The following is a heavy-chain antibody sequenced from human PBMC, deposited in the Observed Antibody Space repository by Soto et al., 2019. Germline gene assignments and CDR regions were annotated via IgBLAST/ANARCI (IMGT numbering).Heavy chain of an antibody. D-gene: IGHD6-13*01. CDR3: ARDLRAAGRPGMDV. J-gene: IGHJ6*02. CDR1: GGTFSSYA. CDR2: IIPIFGTA. V-gene: IGHV1-69*01. Sequence: QVQLVQSGAEVKKPGSSVKVSCKASGGTFSSYAISWVRQAPGQGLEWMGGIIPIFGTANYAQNSQGRVTITADESTSTADMELSSLRSEDTAVYYCARDLRAAGRPGMDVGGQGTTVTVSS.